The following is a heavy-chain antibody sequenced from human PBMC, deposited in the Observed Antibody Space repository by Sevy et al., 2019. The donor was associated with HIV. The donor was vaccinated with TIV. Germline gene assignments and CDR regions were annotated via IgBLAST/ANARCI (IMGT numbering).Heavy chain of an antibody. D-gene: IGHD3-10*01. CDR2: ISGSGGST. V-gene: IGHV3-23*01. Sequence: GGSLRLSCAASGFTFSSYAMSWVRQAPGKGLEWVSAISGSGGSTYYADSVKGRFTISRDNSKNTLYLQMNSLRAEDTAVYYCAKDRVSGSYYSGAFDYWGQGTLVTVSS. CDR1: GFTFSSYA. J-gene: IGHJ4*02. CDR3: AKDRVSGSYYSGAFDY.